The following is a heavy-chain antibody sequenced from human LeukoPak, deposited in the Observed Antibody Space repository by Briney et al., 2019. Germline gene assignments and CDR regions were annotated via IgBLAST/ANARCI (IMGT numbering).Heavy chain of an antibody. D-gene: IGHD2-2*01. CDR1: GYTFTGYY. V-gene: IGHV1-2*02. CDR3: ARVVPAAPECFDY. CDR2: INPNSGGT. Sequence: ASVKVSCKASGYTFTGYYMHWVRQAPGQGLEWMGWINPNSGGTNYAQKFKGRVTMTRDTSISTAYMELSRLRSDDTAVYYCARVVPAAPECFDYWGQGTLVTVSS. J-gene: IGHJ4*02.